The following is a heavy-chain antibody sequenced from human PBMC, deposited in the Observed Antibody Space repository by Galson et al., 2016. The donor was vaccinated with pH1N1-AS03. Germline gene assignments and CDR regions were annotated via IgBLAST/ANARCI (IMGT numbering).Heavy chain of an antibody. Sequence: SLRLSCAASGFTFSNYGIHWVRQAPGKGLEWVAFIRDDGSDRHYAKSVKGRFTISRDNSKGTVYLQMNSLRSEDTATYYCARHQGVAIAARLSGGLDYWGQGTLVTGSS. CDR2: IRDDGSDR. CDR1: GFTFSNYG. CDR3: ARHQGVAIAARLSGGLDY. J-gene: IGHJ4*02. V-gene: IGHV3-30*02. D-gene: IGHD6-6*01.